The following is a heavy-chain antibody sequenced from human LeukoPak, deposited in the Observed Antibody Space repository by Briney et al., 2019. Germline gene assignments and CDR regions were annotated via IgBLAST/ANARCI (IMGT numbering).Heavy chain of an antibody. V-gene: IGHV3-49*04. CDR2: IRSKAYGGTT. Sequence: GGSLRLSCTASGFTFGDYAMSWVRQAPGKGLEWVGFIRSKAYGGTTEYAASVKGRFTISRDDSKSIAYLQLNSLQTEDTAVYYCTRDQTGFGELLGYGMDVWGQGTTVT. D-gene: IGHD3-10*01. J-gene: IGHJ6*02. CDR3: TRDQTGFGELLGYGMDV. CDR1: GFTFGDYA.